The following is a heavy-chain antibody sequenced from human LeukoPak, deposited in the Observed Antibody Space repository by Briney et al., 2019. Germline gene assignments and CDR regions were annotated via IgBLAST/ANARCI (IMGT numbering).Heavy chain of an antibody. D-gene: IGHD3-22*01. CDR2: ISAYNGNT. V-gene: IGHV1-18*01. CDR1: GYTLTSYG. Sequence: ASVMVSCKASGYTLTSYGISWVRQAPGQGLEWMGWISAYNGNTNYAQKLQGRVTMTTDTSTSTAYMELRSLRSDDTAVYYCARDYDSSGYRGDAFDIWGQGTMVTVSS. CDR3: ARDYDSSGYRGDAFDI. J-gene: IGHJ3*02.